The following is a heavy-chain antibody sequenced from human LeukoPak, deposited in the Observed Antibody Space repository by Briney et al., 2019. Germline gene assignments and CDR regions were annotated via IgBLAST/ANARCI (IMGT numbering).Heavy chain of an antibody. D-gene: IGHD3-9*01. V-gene: IGHV1-69*13. CDR1: GGTFSSYA. J-gene: IGHJ3*02. Sequence: SVKVSCKASGGTFSSYAISWVRQAPGQGLEWMGGIIPIFGTATYAQKFQGRVTITADESASTAYMELSSLRSEDTAVYYCARDSVLRYFDWSPVDAFDIWGQGTMVTVSS. CDR3: ARDSVLRYFDWSPVDAFDI. CDR2: IIPIFGTA.